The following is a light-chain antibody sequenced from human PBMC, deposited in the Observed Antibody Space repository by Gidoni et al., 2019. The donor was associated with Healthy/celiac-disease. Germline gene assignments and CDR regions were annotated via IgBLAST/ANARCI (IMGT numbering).Light chain of an antibody. CDR1: QSVLCSSNNKNY. CDR2: WAS. V-gene: IGKV4-1*01. Sequence: DIVMSQTPNSLAVSLGERATINCKTSQSVLCSSNNKNYLAWYQQKPGQPPQLLIYWASTRESGVPDRFSGSGSGTDFTLTIRCLQSEDVAVYYCQQSYSTPPTFXQXTTLEIQ. J-gene: IGKJ2*01. CDR3: QQSYSTPPT.